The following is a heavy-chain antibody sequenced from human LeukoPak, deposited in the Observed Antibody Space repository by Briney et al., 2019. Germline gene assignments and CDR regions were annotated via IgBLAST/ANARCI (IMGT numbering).Heavy chain of an antibody. CDR2: MSYSGSTSGST. J-gene: IGHJ4*02. Sequence: SETLSLTCSVSGDSINSYSWSGIRQPPGKGLEWVGYMSYSGSTSGSTGAHASLRSRVTTSIDMSKNQFFLQLTSLTAADTAVYYCARGYFHFDYWGRGTLVTVSS. V-gene: IGHV4-59*01. CDR1: GDSINSYS. CDR3: ARGYFHFDY. D-gene: IGHD3-9*01.